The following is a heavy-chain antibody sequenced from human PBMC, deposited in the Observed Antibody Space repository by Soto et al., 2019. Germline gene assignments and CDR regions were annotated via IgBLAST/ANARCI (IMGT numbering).Heavy chain of an antibody. Sequence: SETLSLTCTVSGDSISSGGQYWSWIRQHPGKGLEWIGSIYYSGSTYYNPSLKSRVTISVDTSKNQFSLKLSSVTAADAAVYYCARSHIVVVPAAMPDWGQGTLVTVSS. D-gene: IGHD2-2*01. CDR2: IYYSGST. CDR1: GDSISSGGQY. J-gene: IGHJ4*02. CDR3: ARSHIVVVPAAMPD. V-gene: IGHV4-31*03.